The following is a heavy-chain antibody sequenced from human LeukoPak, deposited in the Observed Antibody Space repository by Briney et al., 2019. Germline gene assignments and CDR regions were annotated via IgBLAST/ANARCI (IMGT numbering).Heavy chain of an antibody. J-gene: IGHJ4*02. CDR3: AREADCSSTSCSFDY. CDR2: IIPIFGTA. D-gene: IGHD2-2*01. CDR1: GGTFSSYA. V-gene: IGHV1-69*05. Sequence: ASVKVSCKASGGTFSSYAISWVRQAPGQGLEWMGGIIPIFGTANYAQKFQGRVTITTDESTSTAYMELSSLRSGDTAVYYCAREADCSSTSCSFDYWGQGTLVTVSS.